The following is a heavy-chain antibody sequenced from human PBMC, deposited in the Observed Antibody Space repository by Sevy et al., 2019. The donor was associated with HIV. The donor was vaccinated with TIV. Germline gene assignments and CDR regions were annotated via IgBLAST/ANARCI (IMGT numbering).Heavy chain of an antibody. J-gene: IGHJ3*02. CDR1: GFTFSSYA. Sequence: GGSLRLSCAASGFTFSSYAMNWVRQAPGKGLEWVSAISGSGGSPYYADSVKGRLTISRDNSKNTLYLQMNSLRAEDTAVYYCAKDQIGSSGYYPDAFDIWGQGTMVTVSS. V-gene: IGHV3-23*01. CDR2: ISGSGGSP. D-gene: IGHD3-22*01. CDR3: AKDQIGSSGYYPDAFDI.